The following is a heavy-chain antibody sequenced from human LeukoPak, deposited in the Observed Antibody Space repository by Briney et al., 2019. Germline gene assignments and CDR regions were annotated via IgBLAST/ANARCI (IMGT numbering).Heavy chain of an antibody. CDR3: ARDIFADSQGFDY. V-gene: IGHV3-21*01. CDR2: ISSSSSYI. D-gene: IGHD3-9*01. J-gene: IGHJ4*02. CDR1: GFTFTSYS. Sequence: GGSLRLSCAASGFTFTSYSMNWVRQAPGKGLEWVSSISSSSSYIDYADSLKGRFTISRDNAKNSVYLQMNSLRAEDTAVYYCARDIFADSQGFDYWGQGTLVTVSS.